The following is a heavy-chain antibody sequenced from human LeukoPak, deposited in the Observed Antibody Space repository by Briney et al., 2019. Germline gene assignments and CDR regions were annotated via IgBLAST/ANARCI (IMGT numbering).Heavy chain of an antibody. V-gene: IGHV3-23*01. CDR1: GFTVSSNY. D-gene: IGHD6-13*01. CDR2: ISGSGGRT. CDR3: AGGYSSSPYYFDY. Sequence: GGSLRLSCAASGFTVSSNYMSWVRQAPGKGLEWVSAISGSGGRTYYADSVKGRFTISRDNSKNTLYLQMNSLRAEDTAVYYCAGGYSSSPYYFDYWGQGTLVTVSS. J-gene: IGHJ4*02.